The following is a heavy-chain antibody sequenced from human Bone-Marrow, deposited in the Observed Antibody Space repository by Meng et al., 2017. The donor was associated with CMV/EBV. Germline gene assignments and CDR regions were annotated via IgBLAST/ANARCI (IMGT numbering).Heavy chain of an antibody. CDR2: IYYSGSN. CDR3: AFLCSYSGSYSYYGMDV. V-gene: IGHV4-61*01. CDR1: GGSVSSGSYY. D-gene: IGHD1-26*01. Sequence: SETLSLTCTVSGGSVSSGSYYWSWIRQPPGKGLEWIGYIYYSGSNNYNPSLKRRVTISVDTSKNQFSLKLSSVTAADTAVYYCAFLCSYSGSYSYYGMDVWGQGTTVTVSS. J-gene: IGHJ6*02.